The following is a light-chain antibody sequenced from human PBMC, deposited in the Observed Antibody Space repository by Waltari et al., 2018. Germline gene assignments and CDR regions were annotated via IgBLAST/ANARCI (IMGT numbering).Light chain of an antibody. V-gene: IGLV3-19*01. CDR2: GKN. CDR1: SLRSYY. J-gene: IGLJ2*01. Sequence: SSELTQDPAVSVALGQTVRITCQGDSLRSYYASWYQQKPGQAPVLVIYGKNNRPSAIPDRFSCSSSGNTASLTITGAQAEDEADYYCNSRDSSGNHHVVFGGGTKLTVL. CDR3: NSRDSSGNHHVV.